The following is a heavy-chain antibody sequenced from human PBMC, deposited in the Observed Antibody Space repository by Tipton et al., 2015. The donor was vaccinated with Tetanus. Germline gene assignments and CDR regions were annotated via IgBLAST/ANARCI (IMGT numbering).Heavy chain of an antibody. CDR1: GFTLTNYA. J-gene: IGHJ5*02. CDR2: LYADVDVA. CDR3: AKDSRHTGYDADL. D-gene: IGHD5-12*01. V-gene: IGHV3-23*03. Sequence: SLRLSCVASGFTLTNYAMSWVRQAPGKGLEWVSVLYADVDVAYYADSVRGRFIISRDKSENTLYQQMNSLRAEDTATYYCAKDSRHTGYDADLWGQGTLVAVSS.